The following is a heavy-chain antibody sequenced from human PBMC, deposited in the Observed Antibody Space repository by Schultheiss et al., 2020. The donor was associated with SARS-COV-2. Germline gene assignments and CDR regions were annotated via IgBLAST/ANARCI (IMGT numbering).Heavy chain of an antibody. D-gene: IGHD3-22*01. CDR1: GFNFNNFA. Sequence: GGSLRLSCATSGFNFNNFALHWVRQAPGRGLEWMAVTSFDGSNKYYADSVKGRFTISRDNAKNSLYLQMNSLRAEDTAVYYCARSYYYDSSGYYYEPPDYWGQGTLVTVSS. CDR3: ARSYYYDSSGYYYEPPDY. V-gene: IGHV3-30*07. J-gene: IGHJ4*02. CDR2: TSFDGSNK.